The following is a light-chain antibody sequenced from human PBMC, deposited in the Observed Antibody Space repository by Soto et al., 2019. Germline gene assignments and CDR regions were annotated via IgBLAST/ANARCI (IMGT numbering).Light chain of an antibody. CDR2: EVT. CDR3: ASYAGSNKV. CDR1: SSDVGGYNY. Sequence: QSALTQPPSASGSPGQSVTISCTGTSSDVGGYNYVSWYQHHPGKAPRLMIYEVTKRPSGVPDRFSGSKSGHAASLTVSGLLDEDEADYYCASYAGSNKVFGTGTKVTVL. J-gene: IGLJ1*01. V-gene: IGLV2-8*01.